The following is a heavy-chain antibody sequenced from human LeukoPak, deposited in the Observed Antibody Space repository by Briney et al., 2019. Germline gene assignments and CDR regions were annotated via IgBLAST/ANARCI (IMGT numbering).Heavy chain of an antibody. V-gene: IGHV1-69*01. J-gene: IGHJ4*02. CDR1: GGTFSSYA. Sequence: ASVKVSCKASGGTFSSYAISWVRQAPGQGLEWMGGTIPIFGTANYAQKFQGRVTITADESTSTAYMELSSLRSEDTAVYYCARDHCSSTSCYFVGGYFDYWGQGTLVTVPS. CDR3: ARDHCSSTSCYFVGGYFDY. CDR2: TIPIFGTA. D-gene: IGHD2-2*01.